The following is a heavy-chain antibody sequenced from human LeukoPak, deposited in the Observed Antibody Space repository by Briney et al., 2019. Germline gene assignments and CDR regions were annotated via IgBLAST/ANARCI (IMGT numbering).Heavy chain of an antibody. D-gene: IGHD5-18*01. J-gene: IGHJ3*02. CDR1: GFTFDDHG. CDR2: IKWDGGRT. Sequence: GGSLRLSRAASGFTFDDHGMSWVRQAPGKGLEWVSGIKWDGGRTGYADSVKGRFTISRDNAKNSVYLQMNSLRAEDTALYYCARRRGYSYHDAFDIWGQGTMVTVSS. V-gene: IGHV3-20*04. CDR3: ARRRGYSYHDAFDI.